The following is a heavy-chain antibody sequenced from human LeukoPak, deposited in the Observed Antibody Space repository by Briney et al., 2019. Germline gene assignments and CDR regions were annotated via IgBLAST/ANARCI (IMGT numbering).Heavy chain of an antibody. J-gene: IGHJ4*02. Sequence: PSEILSLTCTVSGGSVSSGSCYWSWIRQPPGTGLEWIGYIYYSGSTNYNPSLKSRVTISVDTSKNQFSLKLSSVTAADTAVYYCARVGLSTYYDILTGYHPLDYWGQGTLVTVSS. CDR3: ARVGLSTYYDILTGYHPLDY. CDR1: GGSVSSGSCY. V-gene: IGHV4-61*01. D-gene: IGHD3-9*01. CDR2: IYYSGST.